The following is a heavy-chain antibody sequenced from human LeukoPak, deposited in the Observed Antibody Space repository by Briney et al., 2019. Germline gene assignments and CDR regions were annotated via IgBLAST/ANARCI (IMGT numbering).Heavy chain of an antibody. CDR3: ASYSPWNYVDY. Sequence: SETLSLTCTVSDDSIRSTSYYWGWVRQPPGKGLDWIGTIYYSGTTYFNPSLKSRVSISVDTSKNQFSLKLSSVTAADTAMYYCASYSPWNYVDYWGQGILVTVSS. J-gene: IGHJ4*02. CDR2: IYYSGTT. CDR1: DDSIRSTSYY. V-gene: IGHV4-39*07. D-gene: IGHD4-11*01.